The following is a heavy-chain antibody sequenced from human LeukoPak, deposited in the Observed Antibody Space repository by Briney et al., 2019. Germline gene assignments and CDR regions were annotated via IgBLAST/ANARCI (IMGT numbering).Heavy chain of an antibody. CDR2: INPNSGGT. Sequence: ASVKVSCKASGYTFTGYYMHWVRQAPGQGLEWMGRINPNSGGTNYAQKSQGRVTMTRDTSISTAYMELSRLRSDDTAVYYCARESRGYCTNGVCTNFDYWGQGTLVTVSS. CDR3: ARESRGYCTNGVCTNFDY. J-gene: IGHJ4*02. V-gene: IGHV1-2*06. D-gene: IGHD2-8*01. CDR1: GYTFTGYY.